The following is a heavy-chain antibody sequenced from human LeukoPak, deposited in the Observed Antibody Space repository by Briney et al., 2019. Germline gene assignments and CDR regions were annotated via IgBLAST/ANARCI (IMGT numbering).Heavy chain of an antibody. CDR2: IRSKANSYAT. D-gene: IGHD3-10*01. J-gene: IGHJ6*03. CDR3: TRQLGELLSGTLYYYYMDV. Sequence: GGSLGLSCAASGFTFSGSAMHWVRQASGKGLEWVGRIRSKANSYATAYAASVKGRFTISRDDSKNTAYLQMNSLKTEDTAVYYCTRQLGELLSGTLYYYYMDVWGEGTTVTVSS. V-gene: IGHV3-73*01. CDR1: GFTFSGSA.